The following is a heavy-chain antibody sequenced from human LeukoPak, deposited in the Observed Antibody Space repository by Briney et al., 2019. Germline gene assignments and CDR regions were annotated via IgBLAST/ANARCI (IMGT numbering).Heavy chain of an antibody. CDR1: DYSISSGYY. V-gene: IGHV4-38-2*02. CDR2: IYHSGST. D-gene: IGHD1-1*01. CDR3: ARETTSPYYYYYMDV. Sequence: SETLSLTCTVSDYSISSGYYWGWIRQPPGKGLEWIGSIYHSGSTYYNPSLKSRVTISLDTSKNQFSLKLSSVTAADTAVYYCARETTSPYYYYYMDVWGKGTTVTVSS. J-gene: IGHJ6*03.